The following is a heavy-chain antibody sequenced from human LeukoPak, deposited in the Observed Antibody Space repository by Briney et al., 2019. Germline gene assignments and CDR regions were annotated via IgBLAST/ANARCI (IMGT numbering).Heavy chain of an antibody. J-gene: IGHJ4*02. Sequence: GGSLRLSCAASGFTFSSYAMSWVRQAPGKGLEWVSAISGSGGSTYYADSVKGRFTISRDNAKDSLYLQMNSLRTDDTALYYCARGLEKGYSYGIDYWGQGTLVTVSS. CDR1: GFTFSSYA. CDR2: ISGSGGST. CDR3: ARGLEKGYSYGIDY. D-gene: IGHD5-18*01. V-gene: IGHV3-23*01.